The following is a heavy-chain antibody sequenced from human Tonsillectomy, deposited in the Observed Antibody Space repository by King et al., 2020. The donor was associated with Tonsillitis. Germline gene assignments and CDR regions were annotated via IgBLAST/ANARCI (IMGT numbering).Heavy chain of an antibody. Sequence: AQLVQSGAEVKKPGASLKISCKGSGYSFTSYWIGWVRQMPGKGLEWMGIIYPGETDTKYSPSFQGQVTISADKSISTAYLQWSSLKASDTAKYYCARGSNYYYYYMDVWGKGTTVTVSS. D-gene: IGHD3-10*01. J-gene: IGHJ6*03. CDR1: GYSFTSYW. CDR3: ARGSNYYYYYMDV. V-gene: IGHV5-51*03. CDR2: IYPGETDT.